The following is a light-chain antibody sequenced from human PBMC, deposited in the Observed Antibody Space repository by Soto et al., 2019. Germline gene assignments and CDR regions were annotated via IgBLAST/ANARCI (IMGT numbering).Light chain of an antibody. CDR1: QGIKNY. CDR2: AAS. V-gene: IGKV1-9*01. CDR3: QQLNSYPLT. Sequence: DIQLTQSPSFLSASVGDRVTITCRASQGIKNYLAWYQQEPGKAPNLLIYAASSLQSGVPSRFSGNGSGTEFTLTISSLQPEDFATYYCQQLNSYPLTFGGGTKVEIK. J-gene: IGKJ4*01.